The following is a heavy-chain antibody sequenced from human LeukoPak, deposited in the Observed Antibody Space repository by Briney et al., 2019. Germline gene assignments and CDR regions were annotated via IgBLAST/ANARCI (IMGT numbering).Heavy chain of an antibody. Sequence: PGGSLILSCAASGFTFSNSAMTLVRQAPGKGLEWDSTISGDATGTYYADSVKGRFTISRDNSKNTLYLQMNSLRAEDTAVYYCAKRPGVSAAVYFDSWGQGTLLTVSS. CDR1: GFTFSNSA. CDR2: ISGDATGT. D-gene: IGHD6-13*01. J-gene: IGHJ4*02. CDR3: AKRPGVSAAVYFDS. V-gene: IGHV3-23*01.